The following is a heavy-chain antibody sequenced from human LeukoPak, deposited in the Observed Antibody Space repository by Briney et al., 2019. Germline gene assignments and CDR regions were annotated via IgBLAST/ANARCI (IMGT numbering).Heavy chain of an antibody. CDR3: AKEQDPRVSAQLGF. Sequence: GGSLRLSCAVSGFTFSNYGMHWVRQAPGKGLEWMAVISYEGSATYYADSVRGRFTISRDNSKNTLNLQMNSLRPDDTAVYYCAKEQDPRVSAQLGFWGQGTLVTVSS. CDR2: ISYEGSAT. CDR1: GFTFSNYG. J-gene: IGHJ4*02. V-gene: IGHV3-30*18. D-gene: IGHD6-13*01.